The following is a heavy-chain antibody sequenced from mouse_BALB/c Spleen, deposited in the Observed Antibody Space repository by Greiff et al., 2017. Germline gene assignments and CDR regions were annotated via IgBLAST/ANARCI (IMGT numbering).Heavy chain of an antibody. CDR1: GFSLTSYG. J-gene: IGHJ2*01. D-gene: IGHD2-10*02. Sequence: VKLVESGPGLVAPSQSLSITCTVSGFSLTSYGVHWVRQPPGKGLEWLGVIWAGGSTNYNSALMSRLSISKDNSKSQVFLKMNSLQTDDTAMYYWARVQYGNYAFDYWGQGTTLTVSS. CDR2: IWAGGST. V-gene: IGHV2-9*02. CDR3: ARVQYGNYAFDY.